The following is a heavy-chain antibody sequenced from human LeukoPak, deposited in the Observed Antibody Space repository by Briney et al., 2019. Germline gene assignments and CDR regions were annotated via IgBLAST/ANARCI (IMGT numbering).Heavy chain of an antibody. Sequence: GGSLRLSCAASGFTFSTYAMSWVRQAPGKGLEWVSSISGGGSSTYYTDSVQGRFTISRDNSKSTLCLQMNSLRAEDTAVYYCAKQLGYCSDGSCYFPYWGQGTLVTVSS. CDR3: AKQLGYCSDGSCYFPY. V-gene: IGHV3-23*01. J-gene: IGHJ4*02. CDR2: ISGGGSST. CDR1: GFTFSTYA. D-gene: IGHD2-15*01.